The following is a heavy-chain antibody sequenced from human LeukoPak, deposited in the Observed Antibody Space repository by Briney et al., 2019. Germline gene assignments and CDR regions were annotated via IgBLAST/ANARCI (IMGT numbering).Heavy chain of an antibody. Sequence: EASVKVSCKTSGYTFTDYYIRWVRQAPGQGLEWMGWINPNSGETNSAQKFQGRVTMTGDTSISTAYMELRRVTSDDTAVYYCARDRDYSNTERGFDYWGQGTLVTVSS. CDR3: ARDRDYSNTERGFDY. J-gene: IGHJ4*02. CDR1: GYTFTDYY. D-gene: IGHD4-11*01. CDR2: INPNSGET. V-gene: IGHV1-2*02.